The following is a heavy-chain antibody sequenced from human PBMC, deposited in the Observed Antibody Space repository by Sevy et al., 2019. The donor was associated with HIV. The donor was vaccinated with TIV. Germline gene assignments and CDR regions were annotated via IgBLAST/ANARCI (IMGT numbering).Heavy chain of an antibody. D-gene: IGHD1-7*01. CDR2: ISYDGSNK. CDR1: GFTFSSYA. V-gene: IGHV3-30*04. Sequence: GGSLRLSCAASGFTFSSYAMHWVRQAPGKGLEWVAVISYDGSNKYYADSVKGRFTISRDNSKNTLDLQMNSLRGEDTAVYYCARDGIPRDRNYGGTFDIWGQRTMVTVSS. CDR3: ARDGIPRDRNYGGTFDI. J-gene: IGHJ3*02.